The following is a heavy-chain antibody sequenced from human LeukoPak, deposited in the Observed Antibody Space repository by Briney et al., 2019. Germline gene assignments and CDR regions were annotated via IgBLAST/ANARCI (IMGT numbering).Heavy chain of an antibody. CDR2: INPNSGGT. J-gene: IGHJ3*02. V-gene: IGHV1-2*02. D-gene: IGHD3-22*01. Sequence: ASVKVSCKASGYTFTGYYMHWVRQAPGQGLEWMGWINPNSGGTNYAQKFQGRVTMTRDTSISTAYMELSRLRSDGTAVYYCAREGVVAYDAFDIWGQGTMVTVSS. CDR1: GYTFTGYY. CDR3: AREGVVAYDAFDI.